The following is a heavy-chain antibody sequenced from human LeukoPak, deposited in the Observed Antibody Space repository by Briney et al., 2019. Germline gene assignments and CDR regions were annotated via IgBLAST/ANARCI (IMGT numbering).Heavy chain of an antibody. CDR1: GYTFTSYY. CDR3: ARYCSGGSCYPGVFDY. D-gene: IGHD2-15*01. CDR2: ISAGNGNT. Sequence: GASVKVSCKASGYTFTSYYMHWVRQAPGQRLEWMGWISAGNGNTKYSQKFQGRVTITRDTSASTAYMELSSLRSEDTAVYYCARYCSGGSCYPGVFDYWGQGTLVTVSS. J-gene: IGHJ4*02. V-gene: IGHV1-3*01.